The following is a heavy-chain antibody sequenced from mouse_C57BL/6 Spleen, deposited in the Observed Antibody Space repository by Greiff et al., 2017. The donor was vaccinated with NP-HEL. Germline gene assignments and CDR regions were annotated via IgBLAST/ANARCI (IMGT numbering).Heavy chain of an antibody. D-gene: IGHD1-1*01. CDR1: GFTFSDYG. CDR3: ARPRGSSYWFAY. CDR2: ISSGSSTI. Sequence: EVKLMESGGGLVKPGGSLKLSCAASGFTFSDYGMHWVRQAPEKGLEWVAYISSGSSTIYYADTVKGRFTISRDNAKNTLFLQMTSLRSEDTAMYYCARPRGSSYWFAYWGQGTLVTVSA. V-gene: IGHV5-17*01. J-gene: IGHJ3*01.